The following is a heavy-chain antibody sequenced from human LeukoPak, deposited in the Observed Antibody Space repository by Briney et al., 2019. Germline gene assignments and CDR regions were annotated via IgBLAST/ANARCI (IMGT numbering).Heavy chain of an antibody. CDR1: GYTFTSYY. Sequence: GASVKVSCKASGYTFTSYYMHWVRQAPGQGLEWMGWINTNTGNPTYAQGFTGRFVFSLDTSVSTTYLQISSLKAEDTAVYYCARDWYSSGWYGTQPGYWGQGTLVTVSS. J-gene: IGHJ4*02. CDR2: INTNTGNP. CDR3: ARDWYSSGWYGTQPGY. D-gene: IGHD6-19*01. V-gene: IGHV7-4-1*02.